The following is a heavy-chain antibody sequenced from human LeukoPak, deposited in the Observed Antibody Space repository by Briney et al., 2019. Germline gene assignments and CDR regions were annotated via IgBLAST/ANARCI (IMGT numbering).Heavy chain of an antibody. J-gene: IGHJ6*02. D-gene: IGHD2-2*01. V-gene: IGHV1-3*01. CDR2: INAGNGNT. CDR3: ARDEMAVVPADKTYYYGMDV. Sequence: ASVKVSCKTSGYTFTSYAMHWVRLAPGQRLEWMGWINAGNGNTKYSQKLQGRVTMTTDTSTSTAYMELRSLRSDDTAVYYCARDEMAVVPADKTYYYGMDVWGQGTTVTVSS. CDR1: GYTFTSYA.